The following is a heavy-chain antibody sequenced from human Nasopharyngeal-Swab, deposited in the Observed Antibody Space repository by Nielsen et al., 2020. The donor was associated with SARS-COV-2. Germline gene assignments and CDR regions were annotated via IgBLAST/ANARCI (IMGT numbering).Heavy chain of an antibody. CDR3: ARVHYYDSTYYYYGLDV. Sequence: SETLSLTCSVSGVSVTSGDVFWSWVRQPAGKALQYIGRIFGRGNRPDFNPPLKSRGTISIDPSQNQLSLKLSSVTAADTAVYYCARVHYYDSTYYYYGLDVWGQGTTVTVSS. D-gene: IGHD3-22*01. CDR1: GVSVTSGDVF. J-gene: IGHJ6*02. V-gene: IGHV4-61*10. CDR2: IFGRGNRP.